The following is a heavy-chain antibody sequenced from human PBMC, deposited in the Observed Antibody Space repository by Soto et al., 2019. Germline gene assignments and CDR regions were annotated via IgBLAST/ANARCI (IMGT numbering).Heavy chain of an antibody. D-gene: IGHD1-1*01. CDR3: AREARSSGTPIDY. J-gene: IGHJ4*02. Sequence: QVQLVESGGGVVQPGRSLRLSCAASGFTFSSYAMHWVRQAPGKGLEWVAVISYDGSNKYYADSVKGRFTISRDNSKNTLYLQMNSLRAEDTAVYYCAREARSSGTPIDYWGQGTLVTVSS. V-gene: IGHV3-30-3*01. CDR1: GFTFSSYA. CDR2: ISYDGSNK.